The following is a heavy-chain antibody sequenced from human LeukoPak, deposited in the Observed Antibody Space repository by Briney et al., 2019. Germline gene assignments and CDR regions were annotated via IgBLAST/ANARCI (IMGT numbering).Heavy chain of an antibody. CDR1: GFTFSSYA. CDR3: AKGRRTTGTRDAFDI. Sequence: TGGSLRLSCAASGFTFSSYAMHWVRQAPGKGLEWVAVISYDGSNKYYADSVKGRFTISRDNSKNTLYLQMNSLRAEDTAVYYCAKGRRTTGTRDAFDIWGQGTMVTVSS. D-gene: IGHD1-1*01. V-gene: IGHV3-30-3*01. J-gene: IGHJ3*02. CDR2: ISYDGSNK.